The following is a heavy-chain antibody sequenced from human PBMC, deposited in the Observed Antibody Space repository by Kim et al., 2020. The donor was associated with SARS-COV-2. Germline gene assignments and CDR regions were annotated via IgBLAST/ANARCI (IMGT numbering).Heavy chain of an antibody. D-gene: IGHD4-17*01. Sequence: YADSVKGRFTISRDNAKTSLSLQMRSLTAEDTALYFCAKDIYGDYGDFDVWGQGTMVTVSS. V-gene: IGHV3-9*01. CDR3: AKDIYGDYGDFDV. J-gene: IGHJ3*01.